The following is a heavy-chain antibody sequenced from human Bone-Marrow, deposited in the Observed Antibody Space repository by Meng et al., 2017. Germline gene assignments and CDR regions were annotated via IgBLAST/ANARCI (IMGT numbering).Heavy chain of an antibody. J-gene: IGHJ4*02. D-gene: IGHD3-22*01. CDR2: IWYDGSNK. CDR3: ARDLQRYYYDSSAPLDY. CDR1: GCTFSSYV. Sequence: GESLKIPWAAPGCTFSSYVMHWVRPAPGKGLEWVAVIWYDGSNKYYADSVKGRFTISRDNSKNTLYLQMNSLRAEDTAVYYCARDLQRYYYDSSAPLDYWGQGTLVTVSS. V-gene: IGHV3-33*01.